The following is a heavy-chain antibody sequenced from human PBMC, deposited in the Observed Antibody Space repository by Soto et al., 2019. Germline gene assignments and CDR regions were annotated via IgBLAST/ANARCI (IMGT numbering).Heavy chain of an antibody. CDR1: GFTFSNYA. CDR2: TRSNGEYT. CDR3: AKESMSVAVSASHVYGMDV. D-gene: IGHD6-6*01. V-gene: IGHV3-23*01. J-gene: IGHJ6*02. Sequence: PGGSLRLSCAGSGFTFSNYAMTWGGQGPAKGREGVSTTRSNGEYTYYADSVKCRFTVTRDNSKYALFLEMSSLRVEDSDVDYCAKESMSVAVSASHVYGMDVWGQGTTVTVSS.